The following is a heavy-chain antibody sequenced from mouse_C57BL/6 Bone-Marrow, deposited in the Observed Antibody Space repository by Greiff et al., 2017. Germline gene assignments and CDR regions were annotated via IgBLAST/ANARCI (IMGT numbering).Heavy chain of an antibody. D-gene: IGHD3-2*02. CDR1: GFPITSGYY. CDR3: AGDTDSSGTWFAY. J-gene: IGHJ3*01. V-gene: IGHV12-3*01. Sequence: QVQLKESGPGLVKPSQSLFLTCSITGFPITSGYYWIWIRQSPGKPLEWMGYITHSGETFYNPSLQSPISITRETSKNQFFLQLNSVTTEDTAMYYCAGDTDSSGTWFAYWGQGTLVTVSA. CDR2: ITHSGET.